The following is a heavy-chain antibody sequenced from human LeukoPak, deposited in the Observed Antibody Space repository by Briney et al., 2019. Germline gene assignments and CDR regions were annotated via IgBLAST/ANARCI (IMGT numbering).Heavy chain of an antibody. CDR1: GFTFSGSA. CDR3: AKATLMRSYSGFDY. J-gene: IGHJ4*02. V-gene: IGHV3-73*01. Sequence: GGSLRLSCAASGFTFSGSAIHWVRQASGKGLEWVGRIRSKTNDYVTTYAASVKGRFTISRDDSKNTAYLQMNSLKIEDTAVYYCAKATLMRSYSGFDYWGQGTLVTVSS. CDR2: IRSKTNDYVT. D-gene: IGHD1-26*01.